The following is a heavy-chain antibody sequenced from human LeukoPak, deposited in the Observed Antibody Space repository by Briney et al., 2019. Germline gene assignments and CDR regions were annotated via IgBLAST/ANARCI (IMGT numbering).Heavy chain of an antibody. V-gene: IGHV6-1*01. D-gene: IGHD6-19*01. CDR1: GDSVSSYSAA. CDR3: ARSYSSGWDFDY. CDR2: TYYRSKWYN. Sequence: SQTLSLTCAISGDSVSSYSAAWNWIRQSPSRGLEWLGRTYYRSKWYNEYAVSVKSRIPINPDTTKSQFSLRLRSVTPEDTAVYYCARSYSSGWDFDYWGQGTLVTVSS. J-gene: IGHJ4*02.